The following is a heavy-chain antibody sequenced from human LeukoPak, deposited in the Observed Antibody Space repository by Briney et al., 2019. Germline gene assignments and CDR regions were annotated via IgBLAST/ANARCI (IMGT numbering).Heavy chain of an antibody. Sequence: GGSLRLSCAASGFTFSSYSMNWVRPAQGKGLEGVSSISSSSSYIYYADSVKGRFTISRDNAKNSLYLQMNSLRAEDTAVYYCARDVGGRYCSSTSCYSPLWGQGTLVTVSS. V-gene: IGHV3-21*01. CDR2: ISSSSSYI. CDR1: GFTFSSYS. CDR3: ARDVGGRYCSSTSCYSPL. J-gene: IGHJ4*02. D-gene: IGHD2-2*01.